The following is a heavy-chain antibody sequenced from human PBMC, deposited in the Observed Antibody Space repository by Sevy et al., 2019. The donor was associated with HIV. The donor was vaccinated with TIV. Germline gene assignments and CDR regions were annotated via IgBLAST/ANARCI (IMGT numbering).Heavy chain of an antibody. V-gene: IGHV3-33*01. CDR3: ARDLEFYDYGDYGPAFMPDY. CDR2: IWFDGSNT. J-gene: IGHJ4*02. CDR1: GFTFSTYG. D-gene: IGHD4-17*01. Sequence: GGSLRLSCAASGFTFSTYGMHWVRQAPGKWLEWVAVIWFDGSNTYYADSVKGRFTISRDIAKNTLHLQMNSLRAEDTAVYYCARDLEFYDYGDYGPAFMPDYWGQGTLVTVSS.